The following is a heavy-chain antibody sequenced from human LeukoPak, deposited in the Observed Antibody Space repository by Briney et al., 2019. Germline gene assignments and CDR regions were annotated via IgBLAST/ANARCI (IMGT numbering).Heavy chain of an antibody. CDR1: GYTFTSYG. CDR2: IIPIFGTA. D-gene: IGHD6-13*01. J-gene: IGHJ4*02. Sequence: ASVKVSCKASGYTFTSYGISWVRQAPGQGLEWMGGIIPIFGTANYAQKFQGRVTITADESTSTAYMELSSLRSEDTAVYYCAKDLAAVGSRDYWGQGTLVTVSS. CDR3: AKDLAAVGSRDY. V-gene: IGHV1-69*13.